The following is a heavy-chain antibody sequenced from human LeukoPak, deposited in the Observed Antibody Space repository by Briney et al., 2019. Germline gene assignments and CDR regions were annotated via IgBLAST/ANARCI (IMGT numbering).Heavy chain of an antibody. V-gene: IGHV3-23*01. J-gene: IGHJ4*02. Sequence: GGSLRLSCAASGFTFSGHAVSWVRQSPGKGLEGVSAMSERGDAINCVGSVRVRFTLSRDNAKDKVYLELNSLRAADTAVYYCVKDLWPAGNRGGYYPPFDYWGQGTLVTVSS. CDR2: MSERGDAI. CDR3: VKDLWPAGNRGGYYPPFDY. D-gene: IGHD3-3*01. CDR1: GFTFSGHA.